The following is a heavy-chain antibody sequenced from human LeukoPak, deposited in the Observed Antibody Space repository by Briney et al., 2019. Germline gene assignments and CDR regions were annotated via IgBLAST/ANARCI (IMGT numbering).Heavy chain of an antibody. V-gene: IGHV3-23*01. CDR1: GFTFYMYA. CDR2: MCGTAGCT. CDR3: AKDRPNFHENSGHYYRRDGDS. J-gene: IGHJ5*01. D-gene: IGHD3-22*01. Sequence: PGGSLRLSCQASGFTFYMYAMSWVRQVPGKGLEWVASMCGTAGCTFYPDSVKGRFTISRDNSKNVLYLRMNSLTAEDTAIYYCAKDRPNFHENSGHYYRRDGDSWGQGTLVTVSS.